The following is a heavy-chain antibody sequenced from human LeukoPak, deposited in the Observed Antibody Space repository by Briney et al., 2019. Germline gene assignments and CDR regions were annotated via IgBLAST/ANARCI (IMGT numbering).Heavy chain of an antibody. CDR1: GFTFSDSY. Sequence: GGSLRLSCAASGFTFSDSYMGWIRQAPGKGLEWVSYISSSENTIYYTDSVKGRFTISRDSAKNSLYLQMNSLRADDTAVYFCARDKGGDYGLFDYWGQGTLVTVSS. CDR3: ARDKGGDYGLFDY. V-gene: IGHV3-11*01. D-gene: IGHD2-21*02. J-gene: IGHJ4*02. CDR2: ISSSENTI.